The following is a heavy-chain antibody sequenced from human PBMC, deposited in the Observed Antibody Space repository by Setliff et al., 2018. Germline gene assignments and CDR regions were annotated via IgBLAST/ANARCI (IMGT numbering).Heavy chain of an antibody. D-gene: IGHD2-2*01. CDR1: GGSISTYY. J-gene: IGHJ4*02. Sequence: SETLSLTCTVSGGSISTYYWSWIRRPAGKGLEWIGSIYYSGSTYYNPSLKSRVTISVDTSKNQFSLKLSPVTAADTAVYYCARLSPGGVPIDYWGQGTLVTVSS. CDR3: ARLSPGGVPIDY. V-gene: IGHV4-59*05. CDR2: IYYSGST.